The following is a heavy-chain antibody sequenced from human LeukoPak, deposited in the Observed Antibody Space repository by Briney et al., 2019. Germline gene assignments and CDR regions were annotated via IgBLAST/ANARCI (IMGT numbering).Heavy chain of an antibody. Sequence: MPSETLSLTCAVYGGSFSGYYWSWIRQPPGKGLEWIGEINHSGSTNYNPSLKSRVTISVDTSKNQFSLKLSSVTAADTAVYYCARAGYDYVWGSYRANWFDPWGQGTLVTVSS. CDR1: GGSFSGYY. V-gene: IGHV4-34*01. CDR3: ARAGYDYVWGSYRANWFDP. J-gene: IGHJ5*02. D-gene: IGHD3-16*02. CDR2: INHSGST.